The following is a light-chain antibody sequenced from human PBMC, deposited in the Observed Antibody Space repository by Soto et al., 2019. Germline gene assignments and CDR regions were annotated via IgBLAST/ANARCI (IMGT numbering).Light chain of an antibody. CDR1: RSFSSSY. CDR2: GAS. V-gene: IGKV3-20*01. Sequence: IVLTQSPGILSLSPGERATLSCRASRSFSSSYLAWYQQKPGQAPRLLIYGASTRATDIPDRFSGSGSRTDFALTITRLEPEDFSVYYCQQFGSSPWTFGQGTNVEIK. CDR3: QQFGSSPWT. J-gene: IGKJ1*01.